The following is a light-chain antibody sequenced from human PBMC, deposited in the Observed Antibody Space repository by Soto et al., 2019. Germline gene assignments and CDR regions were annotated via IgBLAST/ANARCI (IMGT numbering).Light chain of an antibody. CDR3: QQYGSAST. Sequence: EIVLTQSPGTLSLSPGERATLSCRASQTVSSSYLAWYQQKPGQAPRLLIYGASSRATGIPDRFSGSGSGTDFTLTICRLEPEDFAVYYCQQYGSASTFGGGTKVETK. J-gene: IGKJ4*01. CDR2: GAS. V-gene: IGKV3-20*01. CDR1: QTVSSSY.